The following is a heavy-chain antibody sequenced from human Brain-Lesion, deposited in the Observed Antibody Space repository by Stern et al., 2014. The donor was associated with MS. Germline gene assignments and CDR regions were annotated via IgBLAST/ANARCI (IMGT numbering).Heavy chain of an antibody. Sequence: QVQLQESGSGLVKPSQTLSLSCTVSGGSISSGGYYWSWIRQPAGKGLEWIGRIFNSGSTSYNPSLKSRVTISIDTSKNQFSLRLNSMTAADTAVYYCARGRVVPGFQYYATDVWGQGTTVIVSS. CDR1: GGSISSGGYY. D-gene: IGHD2-2*01. V-gene: IGHV4-61*02. CDR2: IFNSGST. CDR3: ARGRVVPGFQYYATDV. J-gene: IGHJ6*02.